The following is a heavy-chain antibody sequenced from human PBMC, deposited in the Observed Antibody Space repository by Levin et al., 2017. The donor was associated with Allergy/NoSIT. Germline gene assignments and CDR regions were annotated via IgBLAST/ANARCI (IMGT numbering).Heavy chain of an antibody. Sequence: SETLSLTCAVSGYSISSGYYWGWIRQPPGKGLEWIGSIYHSGSTYYNPSLKSRVTISVDTSKNQFSLKLSSVTAADTAVYYCARVDYYDSSGYYQSAQFFEDYWGQGTLVTVSS. CDR1: GYSISSGYY. J-gene: IGHJ4*02. D-gene: IGHD3-22*01. CDR3: ARVDYYDSSGYYQSAQFFEDY. CDR2: IYHSGST. V-gene: IGHV4-38-2*01.